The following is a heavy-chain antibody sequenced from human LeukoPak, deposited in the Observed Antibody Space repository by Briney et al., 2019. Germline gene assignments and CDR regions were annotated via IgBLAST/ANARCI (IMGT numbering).Heavy chain of an antibody. V-gene: IGHV3-23*01. CDR3: AKDPGVYGG. Sequence: PGGSLRLSCAASRFTFSIYAMSWVRQAPGKGLEWVSAISVSGGSTYYADSVKGRFTISRDNSKNTLYLQMNSLRADDTALYYCAKDPGVYGGWGQGTLVTVSS. CDR1: RFTFSIYA. D-gene: IGHD2/OR15-2a*01. J-gene: IGHJ4*02. CDR2: ISVSGGST.